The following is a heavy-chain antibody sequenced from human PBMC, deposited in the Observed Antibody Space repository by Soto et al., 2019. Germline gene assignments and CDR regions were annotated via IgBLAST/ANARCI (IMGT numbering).Heavy chain of an antibody. D-gene: IGHD1-7*01. Sequence: RQLTGKEQEWVARINGDGNRIEYADSVKGRFNISRDNAKRTVFLQMNSLRADDSAIYFCARAGDCNYVQDFWGQGT. CDR2: INGDGNRI. J-gene: IGHJ4*02. CDR3: ARAGDCNYVQDF. V-gene: IGHV3-74*03.